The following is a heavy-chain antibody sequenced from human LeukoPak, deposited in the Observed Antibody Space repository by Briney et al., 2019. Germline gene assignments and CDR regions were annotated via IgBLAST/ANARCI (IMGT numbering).Heavy chain of an antibody. CDR3: TTGYSNYLRYYYYFYMDV. V-gene: IGHV3-15*01. D-gene: IGHD4-11*01. J-gene: IGHJ6*03. Sequence: GGSLRLSCAASGFTFNKAWMSWVRQAPGKGLEWVGRIKSKTDDGTTDYAAPVKGRFTISRDDLKETLYLQMNSLKTEDTAVYYCTTGYSNYLRYYYYFYMDVWGKGTTVTVSS. CDR1: GFTFNKAW. CDR2: IKSKTDDGTT.